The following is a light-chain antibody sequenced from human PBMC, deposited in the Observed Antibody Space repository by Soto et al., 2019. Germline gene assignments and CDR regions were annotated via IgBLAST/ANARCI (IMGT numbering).Light chain of an antibody. CDR3: QQYNSYSLT. V-gene: IGKV1-9*01. J-gene: IGKJ4*01. Sequence: DIPMTPSPSLPAASLRSKSTIPWRASQGISSYLAWYQQKPGKAPKLLIYDASSLQSGVPSRFSGSGSGTEFTLTISSLQPDDFATYYCQQYNSYSLTFGGGTKVDIK. CDR1: QGISSY. CDR2: DAS.